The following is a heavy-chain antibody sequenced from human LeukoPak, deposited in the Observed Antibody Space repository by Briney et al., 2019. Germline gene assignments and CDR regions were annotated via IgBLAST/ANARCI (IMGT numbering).Heavy chain of an antibody. CDR3: AKKLDSSGYYSPLDY. J-gene: IGHJ4*02. CDR2: ISGSGDST. D-gene: IGHD3-22*01. V-gene: IGHV3-23*01. CDR1: AFTFSSYG. Sequence: GGSLRLSCAASAFTFSSYGMSWVRQAPGKGLEWVSGISGSGDSTYYADSVKGRFTISRDNSKNTLYLQMNSLRAEDTAVYYCAKKLDSSGYYSPLDYWGQGTLVTVSS.